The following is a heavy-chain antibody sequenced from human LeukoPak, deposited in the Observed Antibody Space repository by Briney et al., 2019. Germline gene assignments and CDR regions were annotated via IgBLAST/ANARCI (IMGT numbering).Heavy chain of an antibody. CDR1: GYTFTIYG. CDR3: ARAGETIFGAPNWFDP. D-gene: IGHD3-3*01. J-gene: IGHJ5*02. Sequence: ASVKVSCKASGYTFTIYGISWVRQAPGQALEWMGWISAYNGNTNYAQKLRGRVTMTTDTSTSTAYMELRSLRSDDTAVYYCARAGETIFGAPNWFDPWGQGTLVTVSS. CDR2: ISAYNGNT. V-gene: IGHV1-18*01.